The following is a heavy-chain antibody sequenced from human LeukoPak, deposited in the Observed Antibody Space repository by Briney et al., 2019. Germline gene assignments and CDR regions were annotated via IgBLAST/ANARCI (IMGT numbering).Heavy chain of an antibody. D-gene: IGHD3-16*01. CDR3: AREERYGPTYGMDV. Sequence: GGSLRLSCAASGFTFSSYSMNWVRQAPGKGLEWVSYISSSSSTIYYADSVKGRFTISRDNAKNSLYLQMNSLRDEDTAVYYCAREERYGPTYGMDVWGQGTTVTVSS. V-gene: IGHV3-48*02. CDR2: ISSSSSTI. CDR1: GFTFSSYS. J-gene: IGHJ6*02.